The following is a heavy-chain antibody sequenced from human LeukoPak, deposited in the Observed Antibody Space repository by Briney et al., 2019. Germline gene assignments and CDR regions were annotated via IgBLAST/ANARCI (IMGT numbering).Heavy chain of an antibody. CDR1: GGSFSGYY. CDR3: ASRSFGDYGLDY. Sequence: SGTLSLTCAVYGGSFSGYYWSWIRQPPGKGLEWIGEINHSGSTNYNPSLKSRVTISVDTSKNQFSLKLSSVTAADTAVYYCASRSFGDYGLDYWGQGTLVTVSS. J-gene: IGHJ4*02. CDR2: INHSGST. D-gene: IGHD4-17*01. V-gene: IGHV4-34*01.